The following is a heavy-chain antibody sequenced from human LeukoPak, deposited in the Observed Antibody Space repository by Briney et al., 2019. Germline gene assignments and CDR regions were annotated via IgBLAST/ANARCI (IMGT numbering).Heavy chain of an antibody. V-gene: IGHV3-23*01. CDR3: AKRGPGSPQSGKYYFDY. CDR1: GFIFINYA. Sequence: GSLRLSCAASGFIFINYAMTWVRQAPGKGLEWVSAISGRADLTFYADSVKGRFTISRDNSKNTLYLQMNSLRAEDTAVYYCAKRGPGSPQSGKYYFDYWGQGTLVTVSS. J-gene: IGHJ4*02. CDR2: ISGRADLT. D-gene: IGHD3-10*01.